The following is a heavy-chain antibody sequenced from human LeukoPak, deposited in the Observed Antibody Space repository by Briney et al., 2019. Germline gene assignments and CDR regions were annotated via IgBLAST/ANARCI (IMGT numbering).Heavy chain of an antibody. Sequence: GGSLRLSCAASGFTVSSNYMSWVRQAPGKGLEWVSVIYSGGSTYYADTVKGRFTISRDNSKNTLYLQMNSLRAEDTAVYYCARVLRDYGDYIPPGAFDIWGQGTMVTVSS. CDR2: IYSGGST. D-gene: IGHD4-17*01. CDR3: ARVLRDYGDYIPPGAFDI. CDR1: GFTVSSNY. V-gene: IGHV3-66*01. J-gene: IGHJ3*02.